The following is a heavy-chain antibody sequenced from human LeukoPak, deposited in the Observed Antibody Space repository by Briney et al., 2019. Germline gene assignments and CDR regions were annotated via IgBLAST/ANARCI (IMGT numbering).Heavy chain of an antibody. CDR3: ARQYSSSSLSYYYYYYGMDV. Sequence: SETLSLTCAVYGGSFSGYYWSWIRQPPGKGLEWIGEINHSGSTNYNPSLKSRVTISVDTSKNQFSLKLSSVTAADTAVHYCARQYSSSSLSYYYYYYGMDVWGQGTTVTVSS. CDR1: GGSFSGYY. D-gene: IGHD6-6*01. V-gene: IGHV4-34*01. J-gene: IGHJ6*02. CDR2: INHSGST.